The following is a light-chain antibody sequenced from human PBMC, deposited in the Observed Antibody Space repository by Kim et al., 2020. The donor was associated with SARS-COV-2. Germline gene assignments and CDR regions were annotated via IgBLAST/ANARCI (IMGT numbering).Light chain of an antibody. CDR2: QDS. CDR1: KLGDKY. Sequence: SVAAGQTASITCSGDKLGDKYACWYQQKPGQSPVLVIYQDSKRPAGIPERFSGSNSGNTATLTISGTQAMDEADYYCQAWDSSTGVFGGGTKLTVL. J-gene: IGLJ3*02. CDR3: QAWDSSTGV. V-gene: IGLV3-1*01.